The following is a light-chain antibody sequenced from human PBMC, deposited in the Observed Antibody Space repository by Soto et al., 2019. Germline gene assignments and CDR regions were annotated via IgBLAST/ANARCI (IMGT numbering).Light chain of an antibody. V-gene: IGKV3-11*01. J-gene: IGKJ5*01. CDR3: QQRSNWPIT. CDR1: QNINRY. CDR2: DAS. Sequence: EIVLPQSPATLSLSPGERATLSCRASQNINRYLAWYHQKPGQPPRLLIYDASTRATGIPARFSGSGSGTDFTLTISSLEPEDFAVYYYQQRSNWPITFGQGTRLEIK.